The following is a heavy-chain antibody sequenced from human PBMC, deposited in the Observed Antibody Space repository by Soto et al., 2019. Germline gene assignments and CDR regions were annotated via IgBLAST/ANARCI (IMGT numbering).Heavy chain of an antibody. Sequence: ASVKVSCKASGGTFSSYAISWVRQAPGQGLEWMGGIIPIFGTANYAQKFQGRVTITADESTSTAYMELSSLRSEDTAVYYCARLDGSYCGGDCYSYWYFDLWGRGTLVTVSS. CDR3: ARLDGSYCGGDCYSYWYFDL. J-gene: IGHJ2*01. V-gene: IGHV1-69*13. CDR2: IIPIFGTA. D-gene: IGHD2-21*02. CDR1: GGTFSSYA.